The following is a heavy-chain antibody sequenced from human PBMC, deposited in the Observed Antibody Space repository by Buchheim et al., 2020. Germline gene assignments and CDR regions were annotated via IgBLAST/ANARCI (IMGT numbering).Heavy chain of an antibody. Sequence: QVQLQESGPGLVKPSETLSLTCTVSGGSVSSGSYYWSWIRQPPGKGLEWIGYIYYSGSTNYNPSLKSRVTIPVDPSKNQFSLKLSSVTAADTSVYYCARDGLYDSSGYYLYWGQETL. J-gene: IGHJ4*02. D-gene: IGHD3-22*01. CDR3: ARDGLYDSSGYYLY. V-gene: IGHV4-61*01. CDR1: GGSVSSGSYY. CDR2: IYYSGST.